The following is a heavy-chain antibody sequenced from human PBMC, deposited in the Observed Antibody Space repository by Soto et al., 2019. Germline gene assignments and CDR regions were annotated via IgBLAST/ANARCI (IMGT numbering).Heavy chain of an antibody. D-gene: IGHD6-6*01. CDR3: ARDSKEEYSSSSAGWYFDY. Sequence: ASVKVSCKASGGTFSSYAISWVRQAPGQWLEWMGEIIPIFGTANYAQKFQGRVTITADESTSTAYMELSSLRSEDTAVCYCARDSKEEYSSSSAGWYFDYWGQGTLVTVS. CDR1: GGTFSSYA. CDR2: IIPIFGTA. V-gene: IGHV1-69*13. J-gene: IGHJ4*02.